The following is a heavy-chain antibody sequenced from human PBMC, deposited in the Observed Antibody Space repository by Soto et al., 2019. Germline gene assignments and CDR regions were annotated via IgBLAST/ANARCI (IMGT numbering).Heavy chain of an antibody. V-gene: IGHV3-7*01. CDR1: GFTFSSYW. CDR2: INQDGSEK. J-gene: IGHJ4*02. CDR3: STSLDY. Sequence: HPGGSLRLSCAASGFTFSSYWMDWVRQAPGKGLEWVANINQDGSEKHYIDSVKGRFTISRDNAKNSLYLQMSRLTAEDSALYYCSTSLDYWGQGTLVTVSS.